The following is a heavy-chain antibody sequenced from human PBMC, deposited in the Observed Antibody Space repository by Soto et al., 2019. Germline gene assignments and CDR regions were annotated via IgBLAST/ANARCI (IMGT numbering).Heavy chain of an antibody. CDR2: VYSSGGT. CDR3: ARGQRFSDWFDP. V-gene: IGHV4-4*07. D-gene: IGHD3-3*01. CDR1: GGSMSSYY. Sequence: LSLTCTVSGGSMSSYYWTWIRQPAGKGLEWIGRVYSSGGTHYNPSLKSRVTISLDTSKNQFSLRLLSVTDADTAVYYCARGQRFSDWFDPWVQGTLVTVSS. J-gene: IGHJ5*02.